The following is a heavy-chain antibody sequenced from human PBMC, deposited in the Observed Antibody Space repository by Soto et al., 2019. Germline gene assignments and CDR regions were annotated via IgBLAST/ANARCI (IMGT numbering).Heavy chain of an antibody. CDR3: ARGYARCDF. CDR2: IKRDGSEK. D-gene: IGHD2-2*01. Sequence: EVQLVESGGGLVQPGGSLRLSCAASGFTFSSYWMSWVRQAPGKGLEWVANIKRDGSEKNYVDSVKGRFIISRDNAKNSLYLQMNSLRAEDTAVYYCARGYARCDFWGQGTLVTVSS. V-gene: IGHV3-7*03. CDR1: GFTFSSYW. J-gene: IGHJ4*02.